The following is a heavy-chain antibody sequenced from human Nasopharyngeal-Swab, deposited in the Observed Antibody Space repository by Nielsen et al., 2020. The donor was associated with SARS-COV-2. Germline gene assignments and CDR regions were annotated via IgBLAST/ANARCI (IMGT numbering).Heavy chain of an antibody. V-gene: IGHV3-15*01. D-gene: IGHD2-21*02. J-gene: IGHJ3*02. CDR3: TTRGVVYCGGDCYSPGALDI. Sequence: GESLKISCAASGFTFSNAWMSWVRQAPGKGLEWVGRIKSKTDGGTTDYAAPVKGRFTISRDDSKNTLYLQMNSLKTEDTAVYYCTTRGVVYCGGDCYSPGALDIWGQGTMVTVSS. CDR2: IKSKTDGGTT. CDR1: GFTFSNAW.